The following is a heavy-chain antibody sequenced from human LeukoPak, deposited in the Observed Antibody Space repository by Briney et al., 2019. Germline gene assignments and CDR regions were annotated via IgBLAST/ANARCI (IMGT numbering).Heavy chain of an antibody. Sequence: SETLSLTCIVSGGSISSISSNNYHWGWIRQPPGKGLEWIGSIYYSGSTYYNPSLKSRVTISVDTSKNQFSLKLSSVTAADAALYYCAREMGVVTAHGIDVWGQGTTVTVSS. CDR1: GGSISSISSNNYH. CDR2: IYYSGST. D-gene: IGHD4-23*01. J-gene: IGHJ6*02. V-gene: IGHV4-39*02. CDR3: AREMGVVTAHGIDV.